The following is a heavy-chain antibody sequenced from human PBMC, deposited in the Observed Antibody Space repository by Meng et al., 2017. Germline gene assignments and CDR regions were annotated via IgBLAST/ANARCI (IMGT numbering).Heavy chain of an antibody. J-gene: IGHJ6*02. CDR3: ARRRYCSSTSCYLAGNDYYYGMDV. V-gene: IGHV1-69*13. CDR1: GGTFSSYA. CDR2: IIPIFDTA. Sequence: SVNVSCKASGGTFSSYAISWVRQVPGQGLEWMGGIIPIFDTANYAQKFQGRVKITAEESTSTAYLELSSLRSEDTAVYYCARRRYCSSTSCYLAGNDYYYGMDVWGQGTPVTVSS. D-gene: IGHD2-2*01.